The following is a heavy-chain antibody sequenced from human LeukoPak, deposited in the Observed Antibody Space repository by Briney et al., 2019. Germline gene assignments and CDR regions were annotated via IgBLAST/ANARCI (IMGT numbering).Heavy chain of an antibody. J-gene: IGHJ3*02. CDR1: GFTFSSYE. Sequence: GGTLRLSCAASGFTFSSYEMNWVRQAPGKGLEWVSYISSSGSTKYYADSVKRLITTSKDNAKSTLYLQMNGLRAEDTAVYYCARDGGSMTPDVFDIWGQGTMVTVPS. V-gene: IGHV3-48*03. CDR3: ARDGGSMTPDVFDI. D-gene: IGHD3-16*01. CDR2: ISSSGSTK.